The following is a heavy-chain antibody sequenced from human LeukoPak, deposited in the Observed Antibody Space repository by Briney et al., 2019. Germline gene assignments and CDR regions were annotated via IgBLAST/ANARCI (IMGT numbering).Heavy chain of an antibody. J-gene: IGHJ5*02. CDR1: GFTFSSYA. D-gene: IGHD2-2*02. V-gene: IGHV3-23*01. CDR3: ATRVGYCSSTSCYNLNNWFDP. CDR2: ISGSGGST. Sequence: PGGSLRLSCAASGFTFSSYAMSWVRQAPGKGLEWVSAISGSGGSTYYADSVKGRFTISRDNSKNTLYLQMNSLRAEDTAVYYCATRVGYCSSTSCYNLNNWFDPWGQGTLVTVSS.